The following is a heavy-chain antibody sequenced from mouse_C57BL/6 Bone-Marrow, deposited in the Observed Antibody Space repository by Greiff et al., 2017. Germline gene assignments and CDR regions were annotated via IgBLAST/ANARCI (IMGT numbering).Heavy chain of an antibody. Sequence: EVQRVESGEGLVKPGGSLKLSCAASGFTFSSYAMSWVHQTPEKRLEWVAYISSGGDYIYYADTVKGRFTISRDNARNTLYLQMSSLKSEDTAMYYCTRDEDYYGSSYYWYFDVWGTGTTVTVSS. V-gene: IGHV5-9-1*02. CDR1: GFTFSSYA. CDR2: ISSGGDYI. J-gene: IGHJ1*03. CDR3: TRDEDYYGSSYYWYFDV. D-gene: IGHD1-1*01.